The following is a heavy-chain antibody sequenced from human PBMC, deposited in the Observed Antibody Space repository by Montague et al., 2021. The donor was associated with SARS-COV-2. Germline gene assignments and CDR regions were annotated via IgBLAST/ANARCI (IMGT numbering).Heavy chain of an antibody. CDR3: ARDLRVGGGITGTTAPDD. CDR1: GFTFSSDW. V-gene: IGHV3-74*01. CDR2: INPDGGEI. D-gene: IGHD1-20*01. Sequence: SLRLSCAASGFTFSSDWMHWVRQASGKGPVWVSRINPDGGEIDYADFVKGRFTTSRDNAKNTLYLQMNSLGAEDTAIYYCARDLRVGGGITGTTAPDDWGQGTLVTVSS. J-gene: IGHJ4*02.